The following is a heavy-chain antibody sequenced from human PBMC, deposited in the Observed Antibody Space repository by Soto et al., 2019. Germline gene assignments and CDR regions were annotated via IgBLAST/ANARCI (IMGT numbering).Heavy chain of an antibody. CDR3: AKDSDREYFQH. Sequence: GGSLRLSCVASGFPFSSYAMSWVRQTPGKGLEWVSGISGSGGRTYYADSVKGRFTISRDNSNNTLSLQMHILRVEDTAVYFCAKDSDREYFQHWGQGTLVTVSS. CDR2: ISGSGGRT. J-gene: IGHJ1*01. CDR1: GFPFSSYA. D-gene: IGHD3-10*01. V-gene: IGHV3-23*01.